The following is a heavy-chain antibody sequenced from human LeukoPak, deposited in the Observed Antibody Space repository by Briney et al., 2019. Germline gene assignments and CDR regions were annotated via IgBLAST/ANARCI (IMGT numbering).Heavy chain of an antibody. Sequence: ASVKVSCKASGGTFSSYAISWVRQAPGQGLEWMGGIIPIFGTANYAQKFQGRVTITADKSTSTAYMELSSLRSEDTAVYYCASEADYYDSSGYYMDVWGKGTTVTVSS. D-gene: IGHD3-22*01. CDR1: GGTFSSYA. CDR3: ASEADYYDSSGYYMDV. CDR2: IIPIFGTA. V-gene: IGHV1-69*06. J-gene: IGHJ6*03.